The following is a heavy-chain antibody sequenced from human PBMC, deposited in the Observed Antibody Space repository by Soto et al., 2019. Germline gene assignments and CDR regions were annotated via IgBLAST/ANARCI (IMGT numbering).Heavy chain of an antibody. J-gene: IGHJ5*02. CDR1: GGSFSGYY. V-gene: IGHV4-34*01. Sequence: SETLSLTCAVYGGSFSGYYWSWIRQPPGKGLEWIVEINHSGSTSYNPSLKRRVTISVDTSKNQLSQNLSSVTAADTAVYYCATKGYCSSTSCLWFDPSGQGTLVTVSS. D-gene: IGHD2-2*01. CDR2: INHSGST. CDR3: ATKGYCSSTSCLWFDP.